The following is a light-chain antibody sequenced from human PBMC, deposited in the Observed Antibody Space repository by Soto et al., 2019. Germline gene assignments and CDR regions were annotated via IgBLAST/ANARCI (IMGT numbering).Light chain of an antibody. J-gene: IGLJ2*01. CDR3: SSFTTSNTVV. V-gene: IGLV2-14*03. Sequence: QSVLTQPASLSGSPGQSITISCTGTSSDVGAYDYVSWYQQHPVKAPKLMIFDVSTRPSGVSNRFSGSKSGNTASLTISGLQAEDEADYYCSSFTTSNTVVFGGGTKLTVL. CDR2: DVS. CDR1: SSDVGAYDY.